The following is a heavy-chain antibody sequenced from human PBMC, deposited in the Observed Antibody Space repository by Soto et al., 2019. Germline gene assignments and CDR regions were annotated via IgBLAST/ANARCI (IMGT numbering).Heavy chain of an antibody. V-gene: IGHV1-69*01. CDR3: AREYSGYDMTPHYYYYGMDV. Sequence: QVQLVQSGAEVKKPGSSVKVSCKASGGTFSSYAISWVRQAPGQGLEWMGGIIPIFGTANYAQKFQGRVTITADESTSTAYMELSSLRSEDTAVYYCAREYSGYDMTPHYYYYGMDVWGQGTTVTVSS. CDR1: GGTFSSYA. J-gene: IGHJ6*02. D-gene: IGHD5-12*01. CDR2: IIPIFGTA.